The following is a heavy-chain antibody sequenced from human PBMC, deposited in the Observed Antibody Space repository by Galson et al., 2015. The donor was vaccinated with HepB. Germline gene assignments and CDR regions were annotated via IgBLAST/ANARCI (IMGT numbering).Heavy chain of an antibody. Sequence: VRQAPGQGLEWMGRINPNSGGTNYAQKFQGRVTMTRDTSISTAYMELSRLRSDDTAVYYCARQIRSSGDYWGQGTLVTVSS. D-gene: IGHD6-19*01. V-gene: IGHV1-2*06. CDR3: ARQIRSSGDY. CDR2: INPNSGGT. J-gene: IGHJ4*02.